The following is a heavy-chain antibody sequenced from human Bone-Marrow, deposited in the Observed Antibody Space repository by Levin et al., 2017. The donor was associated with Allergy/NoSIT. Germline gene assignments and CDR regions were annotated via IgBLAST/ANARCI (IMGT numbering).Heavy chain of an antibody. D-gene: IGHD6-13*01. CDR1: GFTFSSYG. Sequence: GGSLRLSCAASGFTFSSYGMHWVRQAPGKGLEWVAVISYDGSNKYYADSVKGRFTISRDNSKNTLYLQMNSLRAEDTAVYYCAKVRYSSSWDDYFDYWGQGTLVTVSS. CDR2: ISYDGSNK. V-gene: IGHV3-30*18. CDR3: AKVRYSSSWDDYFDY. J-gene: IGHJ4*02.